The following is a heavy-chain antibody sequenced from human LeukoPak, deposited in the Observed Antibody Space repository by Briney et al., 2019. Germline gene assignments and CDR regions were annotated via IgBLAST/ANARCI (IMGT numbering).Heavy chain of an antibody. Sequence: PSETLSLTCAVYGGSFSDSYWSWIRQPPGEGLEWVGEISHSGHTNYNPSLKSRVTISVDTSKNQFSLNLSSVTAADTAVYYCARGSNSVAYWGQGTLVTVSS. CDR3: ARGSNSVAY. CDR2: ISHSGHT. J-gene: IGHJ4*02. D-gene: IGHD4-23*01. V-gene: IGHV4-34*01. CDR1: GGSFSDSY.